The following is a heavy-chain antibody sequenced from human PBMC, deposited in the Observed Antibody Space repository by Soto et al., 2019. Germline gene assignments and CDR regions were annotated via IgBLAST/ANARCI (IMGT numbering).Heavy chain of an antibody. Sequence: QITLKESGPTLVKPTQTLTVTCTFSGFSLSTSGVAVGWVRQPPEKALEWLALIFWDDDKRYSPSLKGRLTITRDTSKNHVVLTVANMDPVDTATYYCARLLYGSGSYQFDYWGQGTLVTVSS. V-gene: IGHV2-5*02. CDR1: GFSLSTSGVA. CDR3: ARLLYGSGSYQFDY. D-gene: IGHD3-10*01. CDR2: IFWDDDK. J-gene: IGHJ4*02.